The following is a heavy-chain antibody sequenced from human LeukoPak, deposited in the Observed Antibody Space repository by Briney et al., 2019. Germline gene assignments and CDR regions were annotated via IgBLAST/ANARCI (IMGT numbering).Heavy chain of an antibody. CDR1: GFTVSSTY. D-gene: IGHD2-2*01. J-gene: IGHJ4*02. V-gene: IGHV3-53*01. CDR3: ARGAPTRKSYDY. Sequence: GGSLRLSCVASGFTVSSTYMVWVRQAPGKGLEWVSVIYSAGSTYYADSVRGRFTISRDNSKNTVYLQMISLRADDTAVFYCARGAPTRKSYDYWGQGTLVTVSS. CDR2: IYSAGST.